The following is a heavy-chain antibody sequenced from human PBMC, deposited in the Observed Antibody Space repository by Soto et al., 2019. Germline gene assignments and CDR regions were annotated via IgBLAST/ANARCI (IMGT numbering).Heavy chain of an antibody. CDR2: ISAHSGDT. Sequence: QVNLVQSGAEVKNPGASVKVSCKASGYTCTNYPLDWVRRAPGHGLEWMGWISAHSGDTHYAQKFQDRVTMTTDTSTDTAYLELRSLTSDDTAVYYCARAISMRFVAPAYWVNGTLVTVSS. CDR3: ARAISMRFVAPAY. D-gene: IGHD2-21*01. J-gene: IGHJ4*01. CDR1: GYTCTNYP. V-gene: IGHV1-18*01.